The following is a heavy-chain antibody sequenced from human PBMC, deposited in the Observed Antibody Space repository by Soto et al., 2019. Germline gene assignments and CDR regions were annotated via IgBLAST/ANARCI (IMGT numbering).Heavy chain of an antibody. CDR1: GDSISNSRFY. Sequence: SETLSLTCSVSGDSISNSRFYWAWIRQPPGEGLEWIGSIYHTGNAYYNPSLKSRVTIFVDRSKNQFSLKLSSVTAADTAVYYCARVPGPWGQGTLVTVSS. J-gene: IGHJ5*02. V-gene: IGHV4-39*07. CDR3: ARVPGP. CDR2: IYHTGNA.